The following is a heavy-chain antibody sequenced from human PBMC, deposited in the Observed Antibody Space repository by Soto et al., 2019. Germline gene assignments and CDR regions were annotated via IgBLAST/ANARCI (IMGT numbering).Heavy chain of an antibody. D-gene: IGHD3-22*01. CDR3: ARAGSPFDSDSSGYWGFDH. Sequence: AGGSLRLSCAASGFTFSSYAMSWVRQAPGKGLEWVSVVYSGGTTYYADSVRGRFTVSRDDSKNTLFLQMSSLRAEDTAVYYCARAGSPFDSDSSGYWGFDHWGQGTLVTVSS. CDR1: GFTFSSYA. V-gene: IGHV3-53*01. J-gene: IGHJ4*02. CDR2: VYSGGTT.